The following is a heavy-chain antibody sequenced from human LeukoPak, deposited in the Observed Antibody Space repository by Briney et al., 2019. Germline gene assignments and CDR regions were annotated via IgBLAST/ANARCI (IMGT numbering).Heavy chain of an antibody. CDR2: MNPNSGNT. CDR3: ARKGYQLLQYYYYGMDV. Sequence: ASVKVSCKASGYTFTSNDINWVRQATGQGLEWMGWMNPNSGNTGYAQKFQGRVTMTRNTSISTAYMELSSLRSEDTAVYYCARKGYQLLQYYYYGMDVWGQGTTVTVSS. J-gene: IGHJ6*02. D-gene: IGHD2-2*01. CDR1: GYTFTSND. V-gene: IGHV1-8*01.